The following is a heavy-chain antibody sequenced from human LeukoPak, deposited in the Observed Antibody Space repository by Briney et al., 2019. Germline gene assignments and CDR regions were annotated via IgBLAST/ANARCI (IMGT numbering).Heavy chain of an antibody. V-gene: IGHV3-7*01. D-gene: IGHD2-21*02. Sequence: GGSLRLSCAASGFTFSTYWMSWVRQAPGKGLEWVANIHQDGNEKYYVDSVKGRFTISRDNAKNSLYLQMNSLRAEDTAVYYCARGRIVVVTAMLDYWGQGTLVTVSS. CDR2: IHQDGNEK. CDR1: GFTFSTYW. J-gene: IGHJ4*02. CDR3: ARGRIVVVTAMLDY.